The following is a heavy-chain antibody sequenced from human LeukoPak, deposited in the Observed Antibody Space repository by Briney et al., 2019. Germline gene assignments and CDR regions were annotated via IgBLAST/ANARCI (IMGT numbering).Heavy chain of an antibody. V-gene: IGHV4-39*07. CDR1: GGSISSYY. J-gene: IGHJ4*02. D-gene: IGHD6-13*01. Sequence: SETLSLTCTVSGGSISSYYWGWIRQPPGKGLEWIGSIYYSGSTYYNPSLKSRVTISVDTSKNQFSLKLSSVTAADTAVYYCARRIAGAGDYWGQGTLVTVSS. CDR2: IYYSGST. CDR3: ARRIAGAGDY.